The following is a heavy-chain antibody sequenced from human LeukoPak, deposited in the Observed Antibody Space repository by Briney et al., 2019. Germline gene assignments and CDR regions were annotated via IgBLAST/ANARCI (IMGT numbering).Heavy chain of an antibody. Sequence: LSGGSLRLSCAASGFTFSSYWMSWVRQAPGKGLEWVANIKQDGSEKYYVDSVKGRFTISRDNAKNSLFLEMNTLRGEDTAVYYCARALGESSSSIAAPNWYFDLWGRGTLVTVSS. V-gene: IGHV3-7*01. CDR2: IKQDGSEK. D-gene: IGHD6-6*01. J-gene: IGHJ2*01. CDR3: ARALGESSSSIAAPNWYFDL. CDR1: GFTFSSYW.